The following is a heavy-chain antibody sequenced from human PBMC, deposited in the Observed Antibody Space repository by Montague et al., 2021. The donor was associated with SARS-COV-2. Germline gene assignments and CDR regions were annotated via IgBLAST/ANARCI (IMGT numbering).Heavy chain of an antibody. D-gene: IGHD4-17*01. CDR3: AKGEVPYDHGDYFDY. Sequence: SLRLSCAASGFTFSSYAMSWVRQAPGKGLEWVSAIRGSGGSTYYADSVKGQFTISRDNSKNTLYLQMHSLRAEDTAVYYCAKGEVPYDHGDYFDYWGQGTLVTVSS. CDR1: GFTFSSYA. CDR2: IRGSGGST. V-gene: IGHV3-23*01. J-gene: IGHJ4*02.